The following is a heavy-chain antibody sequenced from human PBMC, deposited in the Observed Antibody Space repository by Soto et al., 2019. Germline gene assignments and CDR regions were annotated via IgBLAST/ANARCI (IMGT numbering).Heavy chain of an antibody. Sequence: EVQLVESGGGLVQPGRSLRLSCAASGFTFDDYAMHWVRQAPGKGLEWVSGISWNSGSIGYADSVKGRFTISRDNAKNSLYLQLNSLRAEDTALYYWVKHAIAMVRGVISCYGMDVWGQGTTVTVSS. CDR1: GFTFDDYA. V-gene: IGHV3-9*01. J-gene: IGHJ6*02. D-gene: IGHD3-10*01. CDR2: ISWNSGSI. CDR3: VKHAIAMVRGVISCYGMDV.